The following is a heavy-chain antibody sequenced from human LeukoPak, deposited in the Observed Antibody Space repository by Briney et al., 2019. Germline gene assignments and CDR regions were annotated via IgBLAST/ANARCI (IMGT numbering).Heavy chain of an antibody. CDR1: GFTVSSNY. Sequence: QPGGSLRLSCAAPGFTVSSNYMSWVRQAPGKGLEWVSVIYSGGSTYYADSVKGRFTISRDNSKNTLYLQMNSLRAEDTAVYYCAFSSGALIVAFDIWGQGTMVTVSS. D-gene: IGHD2-15*01. CDR2: IYSGGST. J-gene: IGHJ3*02. CDR3: AFSSGALIVAFDI. V-gene: IGHV3-66*01.